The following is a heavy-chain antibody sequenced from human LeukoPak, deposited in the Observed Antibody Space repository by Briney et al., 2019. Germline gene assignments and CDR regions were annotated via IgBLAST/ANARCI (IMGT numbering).Heavy chain of an antibody. J-gene: IGHJ4*02. V-gene: IGHV1-69*06. D-gene: IGHD3-10*01. Sequence: SVKVSCKASGGSFSSYAISWVRQAPGQGLEWMGGIIPIFGTTDYAQKFQGRVTITADKSTSTAYMELSSLRSEDTAVYYCARGSYYYGSGSSYPWEYFDYWGQGTLVTVSS. CDR2: IIPIFGTT. CDR1: GGSFSSYA. CDR3: ARGSYYYGSGSSYPWEYFDY.